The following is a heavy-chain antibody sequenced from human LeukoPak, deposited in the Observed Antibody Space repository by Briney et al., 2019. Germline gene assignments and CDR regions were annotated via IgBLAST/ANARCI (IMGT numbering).Heavy chain of an antibody. CDR1: GFTFSSYA. CDR3: AKDPVGSYYFDY. Sequence: PGGSLRLSCAASGFTFSSYAMSWVRQAPGKGLEWVSAISGSGGSTYYADSVKGRFTISRDNSKNTLYLQMNSMRAEDTAVYYCAKDPVGSYYFDYWGQGTLVTVSS. J-gene: IGHJ4*02. CDR2: ISGSGGST. D-gene: IGHD1-26*01. V-gene: IGHV3-23*01.